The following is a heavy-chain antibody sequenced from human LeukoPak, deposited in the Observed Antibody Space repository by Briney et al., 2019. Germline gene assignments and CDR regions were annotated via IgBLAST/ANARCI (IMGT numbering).Heavy chain of an antibody. D-gene: IGHD3-3*01. CDR2: ISHDGNNN. CDR3: ARGEDFGVVINGPRKYDY. V-gene: IGHV3-30-3*01. Sequence: GRSLRLSCAASGFTFNNYALHWVRPAPGKGLEWVAAISHDGNNNYYADSVKGRFTISRDNAKNSLYLQMNSLRAEDTAVYYCARGEDFGVVINGPRKYDYWGQGTLVAVSS. CDR1: GFTFNNYA. J-gene: IGHJ4*02.